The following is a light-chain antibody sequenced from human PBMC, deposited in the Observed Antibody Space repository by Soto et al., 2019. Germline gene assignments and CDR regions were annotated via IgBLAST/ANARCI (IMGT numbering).Light chain of an antibody. J-gene: IGLJ2*01. CDR2: EVS. V-gene: IGLV2-8*01. CDR1: SSDVGVYNY. Sequence: QSALTQPPSASGSPGQSVTISCTGTSSDVGVYNYVSWYQQHPGKAPKLMIYEVSKRPSGVPDRFSDSKSGNTASLTVSGLQSEYEADDYCSSYAGTNNPVLFGGGTKLTVL. CDR3: SSYAGTNNPVL.